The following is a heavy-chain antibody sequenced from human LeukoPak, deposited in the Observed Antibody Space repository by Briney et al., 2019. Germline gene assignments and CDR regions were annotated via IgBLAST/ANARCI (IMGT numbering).Heavy chain of an antibody. Sequence: GGSLRLSCAASGFTFSDYYMSWIRQAPGKGLEWVSYISSSGSTIYYADSVKGRFTISRGNAKNSLYLQMNSLRAEDTAVYYCAREPSGYERHDFDYWGQGTLVTVSS. J-gene: IGHJ4*02. CDR3: AREPSGYERHDFDY. V-gene: IGHV3-11*01. D-gene: IGHD5-12*01. CDR2: ISSSGSTI. CDR1: GFTFSDYY.